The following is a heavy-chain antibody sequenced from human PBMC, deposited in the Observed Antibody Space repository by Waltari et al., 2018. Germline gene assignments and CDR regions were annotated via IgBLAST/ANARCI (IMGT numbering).Heavy chain of an antibody. Sequence: EVQLLESGGGLIPPGGSVTLSCSASGFPFPNYSMNWIRQAPGKGLEWVSVIYSGGGAYYADSVKGRFTISRDNSKNTLYLQMSSLRLEDTAVYYCVKETAYGYYFDNWGQGTLVSVSS. CDR1: GFPFPNYS. CDR3: VKETAYGYYFDN. CDR2: IYSGGGA. D-gene: IGHD3-10*01. J-gene: IGHJ4*02. V-gene: IGHV3-23*03.